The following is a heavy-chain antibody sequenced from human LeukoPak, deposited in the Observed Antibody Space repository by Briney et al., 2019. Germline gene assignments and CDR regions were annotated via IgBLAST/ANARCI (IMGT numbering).Heavy chain of an antibody. CDR3: ATEYSSSSAFDI. CDR2: IYYSGST. CDR1: GGTISSYY. Sequence: PSETLSLTRTVTGGTISSYYWSWIRQPPGKGLEWIGYIYYSGSTNYNPSLKSRVTISVDTSKNQFSLKLSSVTAADTAVYYCATEYSSSSAFDIWGQGTMVTVSS. V-gene: IGHV4-59*01. J-gene: IGHJ3*02. D-gene: IGHD6-6*01.